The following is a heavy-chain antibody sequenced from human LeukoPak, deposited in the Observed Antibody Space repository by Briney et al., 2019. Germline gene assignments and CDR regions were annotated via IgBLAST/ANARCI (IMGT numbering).Heavy chain of an antibody. CDR2: ISGMSSTI. CDR3: ARGSSDAYNPEPGY. Sequence: HPGGSLRLPCAASGFTFRSYSMNWVRQAPGKGLEWVSFISGMSSTIYYADSVKGRFTISRDNAKNSVYLQMNSLRDEDTAVYYCARGSSDAYNPEPGYWGQGTLVTVSS. J-gene: IGHJ4*02. CDR1: GFTFRSYS. D-gene: IGHD1-1*01. V-gene: IGHV3-48*02.